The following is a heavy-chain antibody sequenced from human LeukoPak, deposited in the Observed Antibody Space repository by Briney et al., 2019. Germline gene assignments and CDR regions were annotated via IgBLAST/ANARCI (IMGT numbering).Heavy chain of an antibody. V-gene: IGHV4-59*01. D-gene: IGHD4-17*01. CDR1: GGSINNYY. Sequence: SETLSLTCTVSGGSINNYYWSWIRQPPGKGLECIGYIYYRGSTNYNPSLKSRVTFSVDTSKNQFSLKLNSVTAADTAVYYCARGGDYGDLRYFDYWGQGTLVTVSS. CDR3: ARGGDYGDLRYFDY. J-gene: IGHJ4*02. CDR2: IYYRGST.